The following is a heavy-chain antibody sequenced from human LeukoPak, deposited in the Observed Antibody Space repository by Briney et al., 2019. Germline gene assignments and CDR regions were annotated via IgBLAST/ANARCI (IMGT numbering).Heavy chain of an antibody. J-gene: IGHJ4*02. CDR2: ISSAGGSN. V-gene: IGHV3-23*01. D-gene: IGHD3-10*01. CDR1: GLTFNIYA. CDR3: AKDRRGEYYGSESFDY. Sequence: GGSLRLSCAASGLTFNIYAMNWVRQAPGKGLEGVSTISSAGGSNYYADSVKGRFTISRDNSKNTLYLQMNSLRVEDTAVYYCAKDRRGEYYGSESFDYWGQGTLVTVSS.